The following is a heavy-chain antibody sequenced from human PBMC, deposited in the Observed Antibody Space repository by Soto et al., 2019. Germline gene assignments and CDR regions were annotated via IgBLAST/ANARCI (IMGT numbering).Heavy chain of an antibody. J-gene: IGHJ4*02. CDR2: IYYSGST. Sequence: PSETLSLTCTVSGGSISSYYWSWIRQPPGKGLEWIGYIYYSGSTNYNPSLKSRVTISVDTSKNQFSLKLSSVTAADTAVYYCARAKMVPPFDYWGQGTLVTVSS. CDR1: GGSISSYY. CDR3: ARAKMVPPFDY. V-gene: IGHV4-59*01. D-gene: IGHD2-8*01.